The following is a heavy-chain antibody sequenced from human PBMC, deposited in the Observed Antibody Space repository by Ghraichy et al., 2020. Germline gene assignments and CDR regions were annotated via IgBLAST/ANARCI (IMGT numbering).Heavy chain of an antibody. CDR3: AKGKRLGRWFDYYYYGMDV. CDR2: ISYDGSNK. J-gene: IGHJ6*02. D-gene: IGHD3-10*01. CDR1: GFTFSSYG. V-gene: IGHV3-30*18. Sequence: GGSLRLSCAASGFTFSSYGMHWVRQAPGKGLEWVAVISYDGSNKYYADSVKGRFTISRDNSNNTLYLQMNSLRAEDTAVYYCAKGKRLGRWFDYYYYGMDVWGQGTTVTVSS.